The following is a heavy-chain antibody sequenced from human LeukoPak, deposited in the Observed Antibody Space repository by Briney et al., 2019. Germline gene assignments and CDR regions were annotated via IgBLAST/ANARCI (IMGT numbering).Heavy chain of an antibody. V-gene: IGHV1-2*04. CDR3: ARAGAEIAAAGYYYGMDV. D-gene: IGHD6-13*01. J-gene: IGHJ6*02. Sequence: GASVKVSCKASGYTFTGYYMHWVRQAPGQGLEWMGWINPNSSGTNYAQKFQGWVTMTRDTSISTAYMELSRLRSDDTAVYYCARAGAEIAAAGYYYGMDVWGQGTTVTVSS. CDR1: GYTFTGYY. CDR2: INPNSSGT.